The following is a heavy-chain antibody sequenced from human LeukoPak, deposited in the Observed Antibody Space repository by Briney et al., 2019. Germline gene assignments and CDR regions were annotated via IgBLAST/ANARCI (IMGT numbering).Heavy chain of an antibody. CDR3: ARDSDDYSDGFDP. CDR1: GYTFTSYD. Sequence: WASVKVSCKASGYTFTSYDINWVRQATGQGLEWMGWMNPNSGNTAYAQKFQGRVTITRNTSISTAYMELSSLRSEDTAVYYCARDSDDYSDGFDPWGQGTLVTVSS. V-gene: IGHV1-8*03. J-gene: IGHJ5*02. CDR2: MNPNSGNT. D-gene: IGHD4-11*01.